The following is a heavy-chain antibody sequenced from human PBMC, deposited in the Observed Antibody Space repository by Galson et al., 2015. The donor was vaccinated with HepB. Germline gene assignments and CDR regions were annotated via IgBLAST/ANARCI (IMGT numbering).Heavy chain of an antibody. V-gene: IGHV3-11*01. J-gene: IGHJ4*02. CDR1: GFTFSDFY. Sequence: SLRLSCAASGFTFSDFYMSWVRQAPGKGLEWISYISGGGGTIYTSDTVKGRFTISRDNAKNSLYLQMNSLRVEDTAVYYCVRDGPRWLHENLWGQGTLVTVSS. CDR3: VRDGPRWLHENL. CDR2: ISGGGGTI. D-gene: IGHD5-24*01.